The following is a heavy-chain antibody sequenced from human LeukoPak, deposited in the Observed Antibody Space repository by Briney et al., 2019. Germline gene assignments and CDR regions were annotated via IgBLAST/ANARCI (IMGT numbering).Heavy chain of an antibody. CDR3: VSSSSSAY. V-gene: IGHV3-53*04. Sequence: GSLRLSCAASGFTVSSNYMSWVRQAPGKGLEWVSVIYSGGSTYYADSVKGRFTISRRNSKNTLYLQMNSLRAEDTAVYYCVSSSSSAYWGQGTLVTVSS. CDR1: GFTVSSNY. D-gene: IGHD6-6*01. CDR2: IYSGGST. J-gene: IGHJ4*02.